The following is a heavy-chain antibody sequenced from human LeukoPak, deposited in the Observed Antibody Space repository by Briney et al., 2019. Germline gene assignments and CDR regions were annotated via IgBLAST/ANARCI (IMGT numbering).Heavy chain of an antibody. J-gene: IGHJ3*02. CDR3: ARDTALWTFDI. Sequence: SETLSLTCTFSGGSVSSYYWSWLRQPAGKGLEWIGRIYTSGSTINNPSLKNTNYNPSLKSRLTMSVDRSKNQFSLKMTSVTAADTAMYYCARDTALWTFDIWGQGTMVTVSS. V-gene: IGHV4-4*07. D-gene: IGHD2-21*02. CDR2: IYTSGSTINNPSLKNT. CDR1: GGSVSSYY.